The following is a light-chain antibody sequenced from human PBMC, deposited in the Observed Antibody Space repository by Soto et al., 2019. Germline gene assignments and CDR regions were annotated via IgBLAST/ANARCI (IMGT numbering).Light chain of an antibody. CDR3: LQATRWPPFT. CDR2: KVS. CDR1: QSLVSSDGNTY. V-gene: IGKV2-30*01. Sequence: DVVMTQSPLSLPVTLGQPASISCRSSQSLVSSDGNTYLNGFQQRPGQSPRRLIYKVSNRDSGVPDRFSGSGSCTDFTLKISRVEAEDVGVYYCLQATRWPPFTFGPGTKVDFK. J-gene: IGKJ3*01.